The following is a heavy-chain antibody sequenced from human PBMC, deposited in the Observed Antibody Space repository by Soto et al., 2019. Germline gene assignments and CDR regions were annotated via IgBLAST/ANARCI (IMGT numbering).Heavy chain of an antibody. J-gene: IGHJ4*02. CDR2: INHSGST. D-gene: IGHD6-6*01. Sequence: QVQLQQWGAGLLKPSETLSLTCAVYGGSFSGYYWSWIRQPPGKGLEWIGEINHSGSTNYNPSLKSRVTISVDTFQNQFSLKLSSVTAADTAVYYCAVIAARRSYWGQGTLVTVSS. CDR3: AVIAARRSY. V-gene: IGHV4-34*01. CDR1: GGSFSGYY.